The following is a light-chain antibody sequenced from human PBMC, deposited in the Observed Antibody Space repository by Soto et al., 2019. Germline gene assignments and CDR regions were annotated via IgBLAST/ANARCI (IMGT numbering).Light chain of an antibody. CDR2: GVS. Sequence: QSVLTQPASVSGSPGPSITLSCTVGKKDIGRSAYVSWYQQHPGKAPKLIIYGVSNRPSGTSDRFSGSKSGNTASLTISGLQADDEADYYCSSSTSSNTLVFGGGTKVTVL. J-gene: IGLJ3*02. V-gene: IGLV2-14*01. CDR1: KKDIGRSAY. CDR3: SSSTSSNTLV.